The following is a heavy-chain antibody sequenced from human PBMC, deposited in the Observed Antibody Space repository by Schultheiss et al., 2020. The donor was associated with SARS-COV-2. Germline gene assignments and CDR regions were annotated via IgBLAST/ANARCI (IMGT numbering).Heavy chain of an antibody. V-gene: IGHV4-38-2*02. D-gene: IGHD3-3*01. CDR2: IYHSGST. J-gene: IGHJ4*02. CDR1: GYSISSGYY. CDR3: ARESLDFWSGYYPQIYSFDY. Sequence: SQTLSLTCTVSGYSISSGYYWGWIRQPPGKGLEWIGSIYHSGSTYYNPSLKSRVTISVDTSKNQFSLKLSSVTAADTAVYYCARESLDFWSGYYPQIYSFDYWGQGTLVTVSS.